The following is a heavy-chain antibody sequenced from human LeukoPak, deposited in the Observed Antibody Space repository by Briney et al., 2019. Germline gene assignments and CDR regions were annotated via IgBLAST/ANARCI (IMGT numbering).Heavy chain of an antibody. CDR2: IYTSGST. J-gene: IGHJ6*03. CDR1: GGSISSSSYY. CDR3: ARDRYYDSSGYYYYYYMDV. D-gene: IGHD3-22*01. Sequence: SETLSLTCTVSGGSISSSSYYWGWIRQPPGKGLEWIGRIYTSGSTNYNPSLKSRVTMSVDTSKNQFSLKLSSVTAADTAVYYCARDRYYDSSGYYYYYYMDVWGKGTTVTVS. V-gene: IGHV4-39*07.